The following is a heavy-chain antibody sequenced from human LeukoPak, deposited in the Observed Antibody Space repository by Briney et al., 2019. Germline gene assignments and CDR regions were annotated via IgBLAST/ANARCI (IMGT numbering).Heavy chain of an antibody. CDR1: GGSFSGYY. D-gene: IGHD1-1*01. V-gene: IGHV3-23*01. Sequence: ETLSLTCAVYGGSFSGYYWSWIRQPPGKGLEWVSAISGRDESTYYADSMKGRFTISRDNSKSTLYLQMSSLRAEDTAVYHCAKVTGTTNYWGQGTLVTVSS. CDR2: ISGRDEST. J-gene: IGHJ4*02. CDR3: AKVTGTTNY.